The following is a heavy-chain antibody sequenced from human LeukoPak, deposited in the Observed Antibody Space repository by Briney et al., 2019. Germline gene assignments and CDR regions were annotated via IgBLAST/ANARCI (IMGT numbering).Heavy chain of an antibody. D-gene: IGHD6-19*01. V-gene: IGHV3-7*01. CDR2: IKQDGSEK. J-gene: IGHJ6*02. Sequence: PGGSLRLSCAASEFPFSKYWMTWVRQAPGKGLEWVADIKQDGSEKYYVDSVEGRFTISRDNAKNSLYLQMNSLRAEDTAVYYCARDQGQWLPTGNYAMDVWGHGTTGTVSS. CDR1: EFPFSKYW. CDR3: ARDQGQWLPTGNYAMDV.